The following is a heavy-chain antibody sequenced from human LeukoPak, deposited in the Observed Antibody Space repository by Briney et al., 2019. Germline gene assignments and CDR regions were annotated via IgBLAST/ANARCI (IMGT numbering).Heavy chain of an antibody. D-gene: IGHD3-3*01. CDR1: GGSISSHY. CDR2: IYYSGNT. V-gene: IGHV4-59*11. J-gene: IGHJ4*02. CDR3: ARGIAYYSPFDY. Sequence: SETLSLTCTVSGGSISSHYWSWIRQPPGKGLEWMGYIYYSGNTNYNPSLNSRVTISVDTSRNQFSLKLISVTAADTAVYYCARGIAYYSPFDYWGQGTLVTVSS.